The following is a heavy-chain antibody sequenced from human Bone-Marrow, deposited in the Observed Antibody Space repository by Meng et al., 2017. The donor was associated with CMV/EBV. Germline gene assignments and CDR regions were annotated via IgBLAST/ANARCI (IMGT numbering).Heavy chain of an antibody. Sequence: GGSLRLSCAASGFTFSSYSMNWVRQAPGKGLEWVSYISSSSSYIYYADSVKGRFTISRDNAKNSLYLQMNSLRAEDTAVYYCARAKPTYYDFWSGYYYYGMDVWGQGTTVTVSS. D-gene: IGHD3-3*01. CDR2: ISSSSSYI. V-gene: IGHV3-21*05. J-gene: IGHJ6*02. CDR3: ARAKPTYYDFWSGYYYYGMDV. CDR1: GFTFSSYS.